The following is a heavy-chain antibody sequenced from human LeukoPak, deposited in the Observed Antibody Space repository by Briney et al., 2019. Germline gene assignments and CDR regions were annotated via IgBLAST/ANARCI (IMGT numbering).Heavy chain of an antibody. CDR3: ARNVESAYYDFGDGMDV. CDR1: GFTFSSYA. J-gene: IGHJ6*02. CDR2: ISYDGSNK. V-gene: IGHV3-30-3*01. D-gene: IGHD3-3*01. Sequence: PGGSLRLSCAASGFTFSSYAMHWVRQAPGKGLEWVAVISYDGSNKYYADSVKGRFTISRDNSKDTLFLQMNSLRAEDTAVYYCARNVESAYYDFGDGMDVWGQGTTVTVSS.